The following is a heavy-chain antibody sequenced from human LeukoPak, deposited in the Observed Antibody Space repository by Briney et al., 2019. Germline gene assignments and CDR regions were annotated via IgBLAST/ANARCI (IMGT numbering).Heavy chain of an antibody. V-gene: IGHV1-69*04. CDR3: ARGPHNWAVDY. Sequence: SVKVSCKASGYTFTSYAMHWVRQAPGQGLEWMGRIIPILGIANYAQKFQGRVTITADKSTSTAYMELSSLRSEDTAVYYCARGPHNWAVDYWGQGTLVTVSS. D-gene: IGHD1-20*01. CDR1: GYTFTSYA. J-gene: IGHJ4*02. CDR2: IIPILGIA.